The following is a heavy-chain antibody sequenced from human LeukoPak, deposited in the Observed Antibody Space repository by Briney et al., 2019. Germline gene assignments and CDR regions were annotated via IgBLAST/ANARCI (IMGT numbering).Heavy chain of an antibody. J-gene: IGHJ4*02. V-gene: IGHV4-34*01. CDR3: ARGPPLSAIVVVPAAMGPFDY. D-gene: IGHD2-2*01. Sequence: SETLSLTCAVYGGSFSGYYWSWIRQPPGKGLEWIGEINHSGSTNYNPSLKSRVTISVDTSKNQFSLKLSSVTAADTAVYYCARGPPLSAIVVVPAAMGPFDYWGQGTLVTVS. CDR2: INHSGST. CDR1: GGSFSGYY.